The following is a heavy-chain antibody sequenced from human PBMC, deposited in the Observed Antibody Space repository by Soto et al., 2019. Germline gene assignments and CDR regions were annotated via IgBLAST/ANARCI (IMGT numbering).Heavy chain of an antibody. D-gene: IGHD2-2*01. J-gene: IGHJ4*02. CDR1: GFSVTTNY. Sequence: EVQLVESGGGLIQPGGSLSLSCAASGFSVTTNYMAWVRQAPGMGLEWVSFIYSDGSPYYADSVKGRFTISRDNLKNTLFLEMDSLRAEDTAVYYCARGRASTADFDYWGQGTLVTVSP. CDR3: ARGRASTADFDY. V-gene: IGHV3-53*01. CDR2: IYSDGSP.